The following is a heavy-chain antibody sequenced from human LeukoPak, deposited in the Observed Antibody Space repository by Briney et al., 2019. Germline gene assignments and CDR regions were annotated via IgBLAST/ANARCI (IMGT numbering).Heavy chain of an antibody. CDR1: EFTFSNYW. V-gene: IGHV3-74*01. CDR3: AREVGSGNSDRYFDY. Sequence: GGSLRLSCAASEFTFSNYWIHWVRQAPGKGLVWVSRINSDGSGTNYADSVKGRFTISRDNSNNTFYLQMKSLRAEDTAVYYCAREVGSGNSDRYFDYWGQGPLVTVSS. J-gene: IGHJ4*02. CDR2: INSDGSGT. D-gene: IGHD3-10*01.